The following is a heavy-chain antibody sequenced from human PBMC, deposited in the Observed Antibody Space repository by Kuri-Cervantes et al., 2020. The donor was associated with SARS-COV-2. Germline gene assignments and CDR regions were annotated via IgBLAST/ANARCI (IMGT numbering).Heavy chain of an antibody. V-gene: IGHV3-74*01. CDR3: ARGPLYSSSWYDWFDP. CDR1: GFTFSSYW. CDR2: INSDGSST. J-gene: IGHJ5*02. Sequence: GESLKISCAASGFTFSSYWMHWVRQAPGKGLVWVSRINSDGSSTSYADSVKGRFTISRDNAKNTLCLQMNSLRAEDTAVYYCARGPLYSSSWYDWFDPWGQGTLVTVSS. D-gene: IGHD6-13*01.